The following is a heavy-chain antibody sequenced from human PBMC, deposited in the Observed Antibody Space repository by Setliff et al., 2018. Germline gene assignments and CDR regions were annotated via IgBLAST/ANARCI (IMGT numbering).Heavy chain of an antibody. V-gene: IGHV4-39*07. J-gene: IGHJ6*02. CDR3: ARAFTYYNFWSGYGYGMDV. CDR2: IYYSGST. CDR1: GDSISSSSSY. Sequence: SETLSLTCTVSGDSISSSSSYWGWIRQPPGKGLEWIGTIYYSGSTYYNPSLKSRVTISVDTSKNQFSLKLSSVTAADTAVYYCARAFTYYNFWSGYGYGMDVWGQGTTVTVSS. D-gene: IGHD3-3*01.